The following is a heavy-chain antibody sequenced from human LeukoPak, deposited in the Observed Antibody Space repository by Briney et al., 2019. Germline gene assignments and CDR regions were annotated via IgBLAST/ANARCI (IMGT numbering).Heavy chain of an antibody. CDR2: VNPNSGGT. J-gene: IGHJ4*02. D-gene: IGHD3-22*01. CDR3: ARDQYYVVSTYYEIDY. Sequence: ASVTVSFRASGYTFTGYYMHWVRQAPGQGLEWMGWVNPNSGGTNYAQKFKGRVAMTRDTSISTAYMELSRLRSDDTAVYYCARDQYYVVSTYYEIDYWGQGTLVTVSS. V-gene: IGHV1-2*02. CDR1: GYTFTGYY.